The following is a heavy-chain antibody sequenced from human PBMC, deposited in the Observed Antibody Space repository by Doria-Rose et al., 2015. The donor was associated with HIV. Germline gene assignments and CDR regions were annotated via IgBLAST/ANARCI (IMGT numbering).Heavy chain of an antibody. CDR3: VRRYTSDLWIYFDY. CDR1: GFTFDDYG. D-gene: IGHD6-19*01. CDR2: INWNGGGT. Sequence: VQLQESGGSVVRPGGSLRLSCAASGFTFDDYGMSWVRQAPGKGLEWVSGINWNGGGTGYADSVKGRFTISRDNAKNSLYMQMNSLRGEDTALYYCVRRYTSDLWIYFDYWGQGTLVTVSS. J-gene: IGHJ4*02. V-gene: IGHV3-20*04.